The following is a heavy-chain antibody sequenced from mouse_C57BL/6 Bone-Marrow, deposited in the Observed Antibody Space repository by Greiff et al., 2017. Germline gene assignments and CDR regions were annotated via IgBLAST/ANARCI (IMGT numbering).Heavy chain of an antibody. CDR1: GYTFTSYW. V-gene: IGHV1-61*01. Sequence: VQLQQPGAELVRPGSSVKLSCKASGYTFTSYWMDWVKQRPGQGLEWIGNIYPSDSETHYNQKFKDKATLTVDKSSSTAYMQLSSLTSEDSAVYYCARDYYGYYCDYWGQGTTLTVSS. CDR2: IYPSDSET. CDR3: ARDYYGYYCDY. D-gene: IGHD1-1*01. J-gene: IGHJ2*01.